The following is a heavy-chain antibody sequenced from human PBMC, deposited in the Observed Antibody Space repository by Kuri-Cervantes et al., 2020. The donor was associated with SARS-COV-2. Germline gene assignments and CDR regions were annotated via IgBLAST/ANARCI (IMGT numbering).Heavy chain of an antibody. CDR2: ISAYNGNT. D-gene: IGHD5-12*01. CDR1: GYTFTSYD. CDR3: ARRIVATTKYGMDV. J-gene: IGHJ6*02. V-gene: IGHV1-18*01. Sequence: ASVKVSCKASGYTFTSYDISWVRQAPGQGLEWMGWISAYNGNTNYAQKLQGRVTMTTDTSTSTAYMELRSLRSDDTAVDYCARRIVATTKYGMDVWGQGTTVTVSS.